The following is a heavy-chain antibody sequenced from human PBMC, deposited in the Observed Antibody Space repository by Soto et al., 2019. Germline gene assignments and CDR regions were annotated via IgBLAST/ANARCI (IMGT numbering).Heavy chain of an antibody. J-gene: IGHJ5*02. Sequence: PXGSLRLSCASSVFTFSDYYMACIRHSPGRWLEWISFISGNGRSTRYADSVKGRFTISRDNAKNSLSLQMNSLRADDTAIYYCVRDSARTVVVTAVERDNWSEAWGQGTLVTVSS. V-gene: IGHV3-11*05. CDR2: ISGNGRST. D-gene: IGHD2-21*02. CDR1: VFTFSDYY. CDR3: VRDSARTVVVTAVERDNWSEA.